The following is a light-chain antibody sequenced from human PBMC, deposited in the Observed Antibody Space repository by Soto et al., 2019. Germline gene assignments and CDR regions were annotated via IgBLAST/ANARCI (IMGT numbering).Light chain of an antibody. J-gene: IGKJ1*01. V-gene: IGKV1-5*01. CDR2: DAS. Sequence: DIQRTESPATRSASVGDRVTITCRASQSISSWLAWYQQKPGKAPKLLIYDASSLESGVPSRFSGSGSGTEFTLTISSLQPDDFATYYCQQYNSYRPFGQGTKVDIK. CDR3: QQYNSYRP. CDR1: QSISSW.